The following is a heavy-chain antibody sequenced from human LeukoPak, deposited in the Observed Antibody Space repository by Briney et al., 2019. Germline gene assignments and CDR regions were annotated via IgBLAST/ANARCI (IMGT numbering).Heavy chain of an antibody. V-gene: IGHV3-23*01. D-gene: IGHD2-15*01. Sequence: PGGSLRLSCAASGFTFSSYAMSWVPQAPGKGLEWVSAISGSGGSTYYADSVKGRFTISRDNAKNSLYLQMNSLRAEDTAVYYCASCGGSSQGGWLGYYYYGMDVWGKGTTVTVSS. CDR3: ASCGGSSQGGWLGYYYYGMDV. CDR2: ISGSGGST. J-gene: IGHJ6*04. CDR1: GFTFSSYA.